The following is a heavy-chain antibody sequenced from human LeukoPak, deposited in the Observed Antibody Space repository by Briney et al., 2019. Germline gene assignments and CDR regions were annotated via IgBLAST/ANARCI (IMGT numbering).Heavy chain of an antibody. D-gene: IGHD3-22*01. CDR1: GGSISSSYYY. CDR3: ARRAPSYFDSSGYGYYYFDS. J-gene: IGHJ4*02. V-gene: IGHV4-39*01. CDR2: IFYRGTT. Sequence: SETLSLTCTVSGGSISSSYYYWAWIRQPPGKGLEWIGTIFYRGTTFYNPSLKRRVTISVDTSKNQFSLKLSSVTAADTAVYYCARRAPSYFDSSGYGYYYFDSWGQGTLVTVSS.